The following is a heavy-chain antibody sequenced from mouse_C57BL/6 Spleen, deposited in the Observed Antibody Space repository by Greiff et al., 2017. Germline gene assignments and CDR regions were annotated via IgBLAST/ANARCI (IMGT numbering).Heavy chain of an antibody. Sequence: QVTLKESGPGILQSSQTLSLTCSFSGFSLSTSGMGVSRIRQPSGKGLEWLAHIYWDDDKRYTPSPKSRLTIPKATSRKHVFLQITSADTADNATSDYARRVLLPGAMDDWGQGTSVTVSS. D-gene: IGHD1-1*01. CDR2: IYWDDDK. V-gene: IGHV8-12*01. CDR3: ARRVLLPGAMDD. J-gene: IGHJ4*01. CDR1: GFSLSTSGMG.